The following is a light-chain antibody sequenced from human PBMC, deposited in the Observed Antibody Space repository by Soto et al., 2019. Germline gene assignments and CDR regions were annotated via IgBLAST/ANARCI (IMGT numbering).Light chain of an antibody. V-gene: IGKV3-11*01. CDR3: QQRSNWPPLT. CDR1: QSVSTY. CDR2: DAS. Sequence: EVVLTQSPATLSLSPGERATLSCRASQSVSTYVAWYQQKPGQAPRLLIYDASNRATGTPARFSGSGSGTDFPLTISSLEPEDFAVYYCQQRSNWPPLTFGGGTKVEIK. J-gene: IGKJ4*01.